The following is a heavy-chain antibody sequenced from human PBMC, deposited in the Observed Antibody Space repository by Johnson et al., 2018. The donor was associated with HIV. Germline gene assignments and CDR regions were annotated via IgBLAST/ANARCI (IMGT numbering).Heavy chain of an antibody. D-gene: IGHD1-26*01. CDR3: ARGRGYCAERGALDN. Sequence: VQLVESGGGVVWPGGSLRLSCAASGFTFDDYGMNWVRQVPGKGLEWVSGINWSGHDTAYSDSVKGRFTISRDNAKNSLYLQMNGLRDEDTAWYYCARGRGYCAERGALDNWGQGTMVTVSA. V-gene: IGHV3-20*04. CDR2: INWSGHDT. CDR1: GFTFDDYG. J-gene: IGHJ3*02.